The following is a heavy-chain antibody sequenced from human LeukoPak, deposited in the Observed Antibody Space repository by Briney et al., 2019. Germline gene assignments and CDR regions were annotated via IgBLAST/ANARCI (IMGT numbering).Heavy chain of an antibody. D-gene: IGHD1-26*01. Sequence: ASDNVSCKASGGSLSSYAISGVRQAPGKGLDWMGGIIPIFGTANYAQKLQGRVPLTTAESTSTAYMELSIRRSDDAAVYYCARDFSGSDIIGWFDPWGQGTLVTVSS. CDR2: IIPIFGTA. J-gene: IGHJ5*02. CDR3: ARDFSGSDIIGWFDP. V-gene: IGHV1-69*05. CDR1: GGSLSSYA.